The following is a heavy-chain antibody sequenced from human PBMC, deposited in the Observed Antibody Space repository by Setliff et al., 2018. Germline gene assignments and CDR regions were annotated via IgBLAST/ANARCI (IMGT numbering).Heavy chain of an antibody. J-gene: IGHJ6*03. CDR2: INWNGDRT. CDR1: GFTFDVYD. D-gene: IGHD2-8*02. CDR3: TRVWSMVSDSYYFYMDV. V-gene: IGHV3-20*04. Sequence: GGSLRLSCAASGFTFDVYDLNWVRQAPGKGLEWVSSINWNGDRTGYADSVKGRFTISRDNAKNSLYLQMNSLRVEDTAVYFCTRVWSMVSDSYYFYMDVWGKGTTVTVSS.